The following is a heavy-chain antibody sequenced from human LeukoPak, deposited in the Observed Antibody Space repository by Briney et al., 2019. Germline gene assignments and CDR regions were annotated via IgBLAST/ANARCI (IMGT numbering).Heavy chain of an antibody. J-gene: IGHJ4*02. D-gene: IGHD4-17*01. CDR3: ARAGYDYGDFFDF. V-gene: IGHV1-2*02. Sequence: ASVKVSCKASGYPFGTYYIHWVRQAPGQGLEWVGCINPKNGATNYTQRFQGRITLTTVTSVTTAYMDLSRLTSDDTAVYFCARAGYDYGDFFDFWGQGTLLTVSS. CDR2: INPKNGAT. CDR1: GYPFGTYY.